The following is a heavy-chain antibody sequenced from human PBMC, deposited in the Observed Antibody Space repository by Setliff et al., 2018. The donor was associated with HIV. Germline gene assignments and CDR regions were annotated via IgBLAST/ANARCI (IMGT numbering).Heavy chain of an antibody. Sequence: SETLSLTCAVYGGSFSDNYWSWIRQPPGKGLEWIGEINHRGRTNYSPSLRSRVTISIDTSKNQFSLKLKSVTAADTAVYYCARGSDYIWGNYRFPFDYWGQGTLVTVSS. CDR1: GGSFSDNY. CDR3: ARGSDYIWGNYRFPFDY. J-gene: IGHJ4*02. D-gene: IGHD3-16*02. CDR2: INHRGRT. V-gene: IGHV4-34*01.